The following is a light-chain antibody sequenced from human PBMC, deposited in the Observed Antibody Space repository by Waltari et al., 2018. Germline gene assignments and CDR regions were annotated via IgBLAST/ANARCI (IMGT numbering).Light chain of an antibody. CDR2: DVS. Sequence: QSALTQPASVSGSPGQSITIPCTGTSSDIGAYHYVPWYQQFPGKAPKLIIYDVSKRPSGVCNRFYGSKSGDSASLTISGVQGDEEAHYHCASYTSGSTHVAFVGGTQGTGL. J-gene: IGLJ2*01. V-gene: IGLV2-14*01. CDR3: ASYTSGSTHVA. CDR1: SSDIGAYHY.